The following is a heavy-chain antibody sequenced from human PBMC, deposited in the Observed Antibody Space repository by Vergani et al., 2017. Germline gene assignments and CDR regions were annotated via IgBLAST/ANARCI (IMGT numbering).Heavy chain of an antibody. V-gene: IGHV1-24*01. J-gene: IGHJ5*02. CDR3: TVAGVAPLRLDT. CDR2: LDLEDGKS. CDR1: GYSLTELS. D-gene: IGHD2-15*01. Sequence: QVQLVQSGAEVREPGASVKVSCQVSGYSLTELSLHWVRQAPVKGLEWMGGLDLEDGKSIYAQNFQGIVTRTEDASTDKGYMELSSLRSEDTAIYYCTVAGVAPLRLDTWGQGTLVTVSS.